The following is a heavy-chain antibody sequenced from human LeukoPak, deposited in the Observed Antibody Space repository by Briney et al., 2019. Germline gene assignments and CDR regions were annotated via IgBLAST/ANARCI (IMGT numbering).Heavy chain of an antibody. V-gene: IGHV3-48*03. J-gene: IGHJ4*02. D-gene: IGHD6-19*01. CDR1: GFTFSSYA. CDR3: ARDRAGWYYFDY. Sequence: PGGSLRLSCAASGFTFSSYAMNWVRQAPGKGLEWVSYISSSGSTLYYADSVKGRFTISRDDAKNSLFLQMNSLRAEDTAIYCCARDRAGWYYFDYWGQGSLVTVSS. CDR2: ISSSGSTL.